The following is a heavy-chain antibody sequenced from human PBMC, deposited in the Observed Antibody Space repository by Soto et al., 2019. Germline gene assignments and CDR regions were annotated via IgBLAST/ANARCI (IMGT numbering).Heavy chain of an antibody. CDR3: AKSGQNSSLFRAEAFDI. Sequence: GESLKISCKGSGYSFTSYWIGWVRQMPGKGLEWMGIIYPGDSDTRYSPSFQGQVTISADKSNSTAYLQRSSLKAPDTAMYYCAKSGQNSSLFRAEAFDIWGQGTMVTVSS. CDR2: IYPGDSDT. D-gene: IGHD6-6*01. J-gene: IGHJ3*02. V-gene: IGHV5-51*01. CDR1: GYSFTSYW.